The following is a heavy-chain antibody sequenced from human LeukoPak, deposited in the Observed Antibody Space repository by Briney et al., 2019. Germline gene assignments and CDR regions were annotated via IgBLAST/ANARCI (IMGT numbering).Heavy chain of an antibody. D-gene: IGHD3-22*01. V-gene: IGHV1-46*01. CDR1: GYTFTGYY. CDR3: ARGVTLFRTVGSDSSGYYYYY. Sequence: GASVKVSCKASGYTFTGYYMHWVRQAPGQGLEWMGIINPSGGSTSYAQKFQGRVTMTRDTSTSTVYMELSSLRSEDTAVYYCARGVTLFRTVGSDSSGYYYYYWGQGTLVTVSS. J-gene: IGHJ4*02. CDR2: INPSGGST.